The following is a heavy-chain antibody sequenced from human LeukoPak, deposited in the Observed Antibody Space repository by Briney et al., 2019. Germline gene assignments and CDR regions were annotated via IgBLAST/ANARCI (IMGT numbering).Heavy chain of an antibody. Sequence: PGGSLRFSCAASGFTFSSYGMHWVRQAPGKGLEWVAVIWYDGSNKYYADSVKGRFTISRDNSKNTLYLQMNSLRAEGTAVYYCARVSGSYEFDYWGQGTLVTVSS. D-gene: IGHD1-26*01. CDR2: IWYDGSNK. V-gene: IGHV3-33*01. J-gene: IGHJ4*02. CDR1: GFTFSSYG. CDR3: ARVSGSYEFDY.